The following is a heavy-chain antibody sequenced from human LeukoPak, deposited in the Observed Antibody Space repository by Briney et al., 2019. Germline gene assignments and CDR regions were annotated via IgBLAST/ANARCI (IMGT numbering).Heavy chain of an antibody. Sequence: SETLSLTCTVSGGSISSYYWSWIRQPPGKGLEWIGYIYYSGSTNYNPSLKSRVTISVDTSKNQFSLKLSSVTAADTAVYYCARGGYSYGYRHYFDYWGQGTLVTVSS. CDR2: IYYSGST. CDR3: ARGGYSYGYRHYFDY. CDR1: GGSISSYY. D-gene: IGHD5-18*01. J-gene: IGHJ4*02. V-gene: IGHV4-59*01.